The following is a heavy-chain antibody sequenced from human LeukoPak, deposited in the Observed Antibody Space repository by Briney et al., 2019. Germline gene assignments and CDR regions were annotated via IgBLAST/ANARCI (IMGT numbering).Heavy chain of an antibody. J-gene: IGHJ5*02. V-gene: IGHV3-23*01. D-gene: IGHD3-10*01. Sequence: GGSLRLSCAASGFTFSNYGMSWVRQAPGKGLEWVSGISGSGGSTYYADSVKGRFTISRDNSKNTLYLQMNSLRAEDTAVYYCARAYYYGSGSSFDPWGQGTLVTVSS. CDR3: ARAYYYGSGSSFDP. CDR2: ISGSGGST. CDR1: GFTFSNYG.